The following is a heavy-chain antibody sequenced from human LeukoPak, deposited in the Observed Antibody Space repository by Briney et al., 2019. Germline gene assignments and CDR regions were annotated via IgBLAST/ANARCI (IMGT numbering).Heavy chain of an antibody. CDR3: ARGDYGEPFDY. Sequence: PGGSLRLSCAASGFTFSSYWMNWVRQAPGRGLEWVSYISSSSSTIYYADSVKGRFTISRDNAKNSLYLQMNSLRAEDTAVYYCARGDYGEPFDYWGQGTLVTVSS. CDR2: ISSSSSTI. V-gene: IGHV3-48*04. J-gene: IGHJ4*02. D-gene: IGHD4-17*01. CDR1: GFTFSSYW.